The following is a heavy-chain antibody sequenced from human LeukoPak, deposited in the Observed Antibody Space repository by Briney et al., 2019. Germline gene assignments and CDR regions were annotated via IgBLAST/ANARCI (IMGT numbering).Heavy chain of an antibody. Sequence: GGSLRLSCAASGFAFSSYSMNWVRQAPGKGLEWVSSISSSSSYIYYADSVKGRFTISRDNAKNSLYLQMNSLRAEDTAVYYCAREYEGPDIVVVPADPQDDYWGQGTLVTVSS. CDR2: ISSSSSYI. V-gene: IGHV3-21*01. CDR1: GFAFSSYS. D-gene: IGHD2-2*01. J-gene: IGHJ4*02. CDR3: AREYEGPDIVVVPADPQDDY.